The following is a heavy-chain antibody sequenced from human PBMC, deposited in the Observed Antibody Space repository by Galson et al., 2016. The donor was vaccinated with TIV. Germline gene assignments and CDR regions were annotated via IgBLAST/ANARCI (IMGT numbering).Heavy chain of an antibody. V-gene: IGHV1-2*04. Sequence: SVKVSCKASGYTFSDYYMHWVRQAPGQGLEWMGWINPNTGGTNYAQKFQGWVSITRDTSINTAYMELSRLKSDDTAVYYCARDDGYTSGSDYWGQGTQVTVSS. CDR2: INPNTGGT. CDR3: ARDDGYTSGSDY. CDR1: GYTFSDYY. D-gene: IGHD6-19*01. J-gene: IGHJ4*02.